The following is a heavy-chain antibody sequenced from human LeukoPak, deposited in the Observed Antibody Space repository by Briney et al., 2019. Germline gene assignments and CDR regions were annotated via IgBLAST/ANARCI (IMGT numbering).Heavy chain of an antibody. V-gene: IGHV4-59*12. CDR2: IYYSGST. Sequence: SETLSLTCTVSGGSISSYYWSWIRQPPGKGLEWIGYIYYSGSTNYNPSLKSRVTISVDKSKSQFSLKLSSVTAADTAVYYCAREAVVNNFREYYFDYWGQGTLVTVSS. J-gene: IGHJ4*02. D-gene: IGHD4-23*01. CDR3: AREAVVNNFREYYFDY. CDR1: GGSISSYY.